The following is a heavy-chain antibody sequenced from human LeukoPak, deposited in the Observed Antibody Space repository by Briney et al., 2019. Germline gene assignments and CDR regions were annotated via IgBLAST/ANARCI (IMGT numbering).Heavy chain of an antibody. J-gene: IGHJ6*04. CDR2: ISWDGDTT. CDR3: AKDFSSSWLYYFGMDV. CDR1: GFTFDDYA. D-gene: IGHD6-13*01. V-gene: IGHV3-43D*04. Sequence: GGSLRLSCEASGFTFDDYAMHWVRQAPGKGLEWDSLISWDGDTTYYADSVKGRFTISRDNRKDSLYLQMNSLRAEDTALYYCAKDFSSSWLYYFGMDVWGKGTTVTVSS.